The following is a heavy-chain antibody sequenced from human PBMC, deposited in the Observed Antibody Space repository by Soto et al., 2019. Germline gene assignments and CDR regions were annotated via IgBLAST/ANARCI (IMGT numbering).Heavy chain of an antibody. CDR2: ISASGGST. Sequence: GGSLRLSCAASGFTFSSYAMNWVRQAPGKGLEWVSAISASGGSTSYADSVKGRFTISRDNSKNTLYLQMNSLRAEDTALYYCARRGRTLPHYSYYMDVWGKGTTVTVSS. CDR3: ARRGRTLPHYSYYMDV. V-gene: IGHV3-23*01. CDR1: GFTFSSYA. J-gene: IGHJ6*03.